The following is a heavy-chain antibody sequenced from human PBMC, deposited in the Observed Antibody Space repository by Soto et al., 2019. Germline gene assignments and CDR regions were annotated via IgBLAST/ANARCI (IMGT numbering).Heavy chain of an antibody. Sequence: PSETLSLTCTVSGGSISSGDYYWSWIRQPPGKGLEWIGYIYYSGSTYYNPSLKSRVTISVDTSKNQFSLKLSSVTAADTAVYYCARSCVFSCNWFDPWGQGTLVTVSS. J-gene: IGHJ5*02. D-gene: IGHD2-21*01. V-gene: IGHV4-30-4*01. CDR3: ARSCVFSCNWFDP. CDR2: IYYSGST. CDR1: GGSISSGDYY.